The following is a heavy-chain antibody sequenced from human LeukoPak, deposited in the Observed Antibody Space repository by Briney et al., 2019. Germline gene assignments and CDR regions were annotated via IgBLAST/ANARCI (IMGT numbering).Heavy chain of an antibody. Sequence: GASVKVSCKGSGYTFTGYYMHWVRQAPGQGLEWMGWISAYNGNTNYAQKLQGRVTMTTDTSTSTAYMELRSLRSDDTAVYYCARDPNSSGWYRYYYYGMDVWGQGTTVTVSS. J-gene: IGHJ6*02. D-gene: IGHD6-19*01. CDR2: ISAYNGNT. V-gene: IGHV1-18*04. CDR1: GYTFTGYY. CDR3: ARDPNSSGWYRYYYYGMDV.